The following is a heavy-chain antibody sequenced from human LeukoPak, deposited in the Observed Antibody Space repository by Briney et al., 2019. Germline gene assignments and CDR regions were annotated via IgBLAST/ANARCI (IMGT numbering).Heavy chain of an antibody. CDR1: GFTFSDYY. J-gene: IGHJ4*02. D-gene: IGHD3-22*01. V-gene: IGHV3-15*01. Sequence: GGSLRLSCAASGFTFSDYYMSWIRQAPGKGLEWVGRIKSKTDGGTTDYAAPVKGRFTISRDDSKNTLYLQMNSLKTEDTAVYYCTTAYYYDSSGYHRIDYWGQGTLVTVSS. CDR2: IKSKTDGGTT. CDR3: TTAYYYDSSGYHRIDY.